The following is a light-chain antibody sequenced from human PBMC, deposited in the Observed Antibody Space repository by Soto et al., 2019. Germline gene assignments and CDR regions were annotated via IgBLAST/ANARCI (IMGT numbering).Light chain of an antibody. CDR3: ATWDSSLTGEV. CDR1: SFNIGNNY. J-gene: IGLJ2*01. V-gene: IGLV1-51*01. CDR2: DSN. Sequence: QAVVTRPPSVSAAPGQKVTISCSGSSFNIGNNYVSWFQQLPGTAPKLLIYDSNKRPSGIPDRFSGSKSGTSATLDITGLQTGDEADYYCATWDSSLTGEVFGGGTKLTVL.